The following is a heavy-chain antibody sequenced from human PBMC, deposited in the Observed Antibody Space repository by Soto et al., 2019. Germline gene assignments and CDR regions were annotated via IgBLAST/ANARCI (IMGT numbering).Heavy chain of an antibody. CDR1: GFSFSTYS. CDR2: ISSSSNTI. D-gene: IGHD6-13*01. Sequence: EVQLVESGRGLVQPGGSLRLSYAASGFSFSTYSMNWVRQAPGEGLEWISYISSSSNTIYYADSVKGRFTISRDNAKNSLYLQMNSLRAEDTAVYYWALRAGPLGGQGTLVTASS. CDR3: ALRAGPL. V-gene: IGHV3-48*01. J-gene: IGHJ4*02.